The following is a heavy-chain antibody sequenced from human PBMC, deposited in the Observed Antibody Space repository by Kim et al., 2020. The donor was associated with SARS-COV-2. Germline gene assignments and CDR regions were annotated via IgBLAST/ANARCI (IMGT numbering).Heavy chain of an antibody. CDR3: ARRILDYYDRVWPEGAFDI. V-gene: IGHV4-39*01. CDR2: IYHSGST. CDR1: GGSISSSSYY. Sequence: SETLSLTCTVSGGSISSSSYYWGWIRQPPGKGLEWIGSIYHSGSTYYNPSLKSRVTISVDTSKNQFSLKLSSVTAADTAVYYCARRILDYYDRVWPEGAFDIWGQGTMVTVSS. J-gene: IGHJ3*02. D-gene: IGHD3-22*01.